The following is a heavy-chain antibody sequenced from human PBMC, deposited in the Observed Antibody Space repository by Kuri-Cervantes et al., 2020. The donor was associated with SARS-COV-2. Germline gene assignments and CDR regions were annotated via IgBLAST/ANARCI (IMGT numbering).Heavy chain of an antibody. D-gene: IGHD3-10*01. CDR2: IDVGSGNT. Sequence: SVKVSCKASGSTFSGSAIQWVRQARGQRLEWIGWIDVGSGNTDYAREFQERVTITRDMSTTTVYMELSGLRSDDTAMYYCAPFYYRSISNWFDPWGQGTQVTDSS. CDR3: APFYYRSISNWFDP. J-gene: IGHJ5*02. CDR1: GSTFSGSA. V-gene: IGHV1-58*02.